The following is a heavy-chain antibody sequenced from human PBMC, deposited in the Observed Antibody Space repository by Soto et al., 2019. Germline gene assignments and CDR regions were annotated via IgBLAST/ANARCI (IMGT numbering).Heavy chain of an antibody. Sequence: SVKVSCKASGGTFSSYAISWVRQAPGQGLEWMGGIIPIFGTANYAQKFQGRVTITADESTSTAYMELSSLRSEDSAVYYCARGAGTIFGVEYFDYWGQGTLVTVSS. J-gene: IGHJ4*02. CDR1: GGTFSSYA. CDR2: IIPIFGTA. CDR3: ARGAGTIFGVEYFDY. V-gene: IGHV1-69*13. D-gene: IGHD3-3*01.